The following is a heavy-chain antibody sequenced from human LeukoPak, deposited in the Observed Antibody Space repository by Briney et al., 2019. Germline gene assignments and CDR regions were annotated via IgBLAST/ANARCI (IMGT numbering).Heavy chain of an antibody. CDR2: INHSGST. J-gene: IGHJ4*02. CDR1: GGSFSGYY. V-gene: IGHV4-34*01. Sequence: SETLSLTCAVYGGSFSGYYWSWIRQPPGKGLEWIGEINHSGSTNYNPSLKSRVTISVDTSKNQFSLKLSSVTAADTAVYYCAREASGSSEFDYWGQGTLVTVSS. CDR3: AREASGSSEFDY. D-gene: IGHD1-26*01.